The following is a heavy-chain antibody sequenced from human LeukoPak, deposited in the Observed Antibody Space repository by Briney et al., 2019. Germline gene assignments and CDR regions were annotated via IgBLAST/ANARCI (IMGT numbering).Heavy chain of an antibody. CDR1: GFIVSNYW. Sequence: GGSLRLSCAASGFIVSNYWMHWVRQAPGKGLVWVSRINEDGSRTDHADNVRGRFTISRDSGKNTLYLQMNSLRAEDTAVYYCARDSGMDVWGQGTTVTVSS. CDR2: INEDGSRT. V-gene: IGHV3-74*01. J-gene: IGHJ6*02. CDR3: ARDSGMDV.